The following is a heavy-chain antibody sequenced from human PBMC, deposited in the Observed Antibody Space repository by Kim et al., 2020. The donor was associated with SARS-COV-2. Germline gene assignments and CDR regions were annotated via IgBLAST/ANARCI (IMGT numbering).Heavy chain of an antibody. V-gene: IGHV3-74*03. D-gene: IGHD3-10*01. CDR3: ARERGKQDDY. J-gene: IGHJ4*02. CDR2: RA. Sequence: RAAYADSVRGRFTVSRDNAKNTLYLQMDSLRAEDTAVYYCARERGKQDDYWGQGTLVTVSS.